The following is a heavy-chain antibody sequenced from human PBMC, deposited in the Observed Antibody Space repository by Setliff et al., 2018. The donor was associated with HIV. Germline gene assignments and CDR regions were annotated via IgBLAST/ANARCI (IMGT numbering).Heavy chain of an antibody. J-gene: IGHJ5*02. CDR1: GGSFTEYY. Sequence: PSETLSLTCAVYGGSFTEYYWNWIRQPPGKGLEWIGEMSHSGSTKYNPSLKSRVTISVDTSKNQFSLKLSSVTAADTAVYYCARSEGIAWFDPWGQGTLVTVSS. V-gene: IGHV4-34*01. D-gene: IGHD3-3*01. CDR3: ARSEGIAWFDP. CDR2: MSHSGST.